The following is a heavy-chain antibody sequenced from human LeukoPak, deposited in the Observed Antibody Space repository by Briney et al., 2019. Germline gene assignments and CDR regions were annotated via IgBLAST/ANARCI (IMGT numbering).Heavy chain of an antibody. CDR3: AKGRGGDYHSYFDY. Sequence: PGGSLRLSCAASGFTFDDYAMHWVRQAPGKGLEWVSSISWNSGTIRYADSVKGRFTISRDNAKNSLYLQMNSLRAEDTALYYCAKGRGGDYHSYFDYWGQGTPVTVSS. D-gene: IGHD4-17*01. CDR1: GFTFDDYA. CDR2: ISWNSGTI. V-gene: IGHV3-9*01. J-gene: IGHJ4*02.